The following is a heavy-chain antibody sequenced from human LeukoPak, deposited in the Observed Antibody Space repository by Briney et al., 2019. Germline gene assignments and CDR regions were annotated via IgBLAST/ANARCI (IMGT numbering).Heavy chain of an antibody. Sequence: SETLSLTCTVSGGSISGYYWSWIRQPPGKGLEWIGYIHYSGSTNYNASLKSRVTMSVDTSKNQFSLKLSSVTAADTAIYYCARLSRYGSGNYYPDYWGQGTLVTVSS. D-gene: IGHD3-10*01. J-gene: IGHJ4*02. CDR3: ARLSRYGSGNYYPDY. CDR2: IHYSGST. CDR1: GGSISGYY. V-gene: IGHV4-59*08.